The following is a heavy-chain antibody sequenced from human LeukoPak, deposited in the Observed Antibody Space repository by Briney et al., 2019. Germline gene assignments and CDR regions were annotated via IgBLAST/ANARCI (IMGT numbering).Heavy chain of an antibody. D-gene: IGHD3-10*01. CDR2: INPSGGST. J-gene: IGHJ4*02. Sequence: GASVKVSCKASGYTFTSYYMHWVRQAPGQGLEWIGIINPSGGSTSYAQKFQGRVTMTRNTSISTAYMEPSSLRSEDTAVYYCATTMVRGVIAYWGQGTLATVSS. CDR1: GYTFTSYY. V-gene: IGHV1-46*03. CDR3: ATTMVRGVIAY.